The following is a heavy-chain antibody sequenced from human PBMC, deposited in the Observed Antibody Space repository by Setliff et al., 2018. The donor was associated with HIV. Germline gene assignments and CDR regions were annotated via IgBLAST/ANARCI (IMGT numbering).Heavy chain of an antibody. V-gene: IGHV4-61*02. CDR1: GDSIGRGNYY. J-gene: IGHJ5*02. D-gene: IGHD3-16*01. Sequence: PSETLSLTCTVSGDSIGRGNYYWTWIRQPAGKALEWIGRVFTSGDTKYTPNYTPSLKGRVTISVDTAKNQLYLKLSSVTAADTAVYYCAKYAYSEEVGFSWFDPWDPGVLVTVSS. CDR2: VFTSGDT. CDR3: AKYAYSEEVGFSWFDP.